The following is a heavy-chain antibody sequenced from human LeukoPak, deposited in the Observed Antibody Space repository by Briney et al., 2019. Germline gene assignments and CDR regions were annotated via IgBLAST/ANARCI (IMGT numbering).Heavy chain of an antibody. D-gene: IGHD3-3*01. Sequence: PGGSLRLSCAASGFTVSSNYMSWVRQAPGKGLEWVSVIYIGGSTYYADSVKGQFTISRDNSKDTLYLQMNSLRAEDTAVYYCARDLMYYDFWSGPFYMDVWGKGTTVTVSS. J-gene: IGHJ6*03. V-gene: IGHV3-66*02. CDR1: GFTVSSNY. CDR2: IYIGGST. CDR3: ARDLMYYDFWSGPFYMDV.